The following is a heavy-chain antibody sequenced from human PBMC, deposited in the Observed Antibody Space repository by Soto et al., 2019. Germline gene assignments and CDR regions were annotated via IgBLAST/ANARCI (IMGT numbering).Heavy chain of an antibody. CDR1: GFTFSSYA. CDR2: ISYDGSNK. D-gene: IGHD1-26*01. V-gene: IGHV3-30-3*01. J-gene: IGHJ6*02. CDR3: ARDREWGWELLRRNYYYYYGMDV. Sequence: GGSLRLSCAASGFTFSSYAMHWVRQAPGKGLEWVAVISYDGSNKYYADSVKGRFTISRDNSKNTLYLQMNSLRAEDTAVYYCARDREWGWELLRRNYYYYYGMDVWGQGTTVTVSS.